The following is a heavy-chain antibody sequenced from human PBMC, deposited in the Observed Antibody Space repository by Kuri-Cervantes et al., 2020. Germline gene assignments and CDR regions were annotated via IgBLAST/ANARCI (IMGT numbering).Heavy chain of an antibody. CDR2: ISWNSGSI. V-gene: IGHV3-9*01. Sequence: GGSLRLSCAASGFTFDDYAMHWVRQAPGKGLEWVSGISWNSGSIGYADSVKGRFTISRDNAKNSLYLQMNSLRAEDTALYYCARPHLKGGGWRFSYFDYWGQGTLVTVSS. D-gene: IGHD6-19*01. J-gene: IGHJ4*02. CDR3: ARPHLKGGGWRFSYFDY. CDR1: GFTFDDYA.